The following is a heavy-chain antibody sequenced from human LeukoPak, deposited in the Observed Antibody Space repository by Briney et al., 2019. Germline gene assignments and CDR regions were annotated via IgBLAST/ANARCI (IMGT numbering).Heavy chain of an antibody. CDR2: ISGSGGST. CDR1: GCTFSSYA. V-gene: IGHV3-23*01. J-gene: IGHJ4*02. D-gene: IGHD6-19*01. CDR3: AKPYSSGWYPDY. Sequence: GGSLRLSCAASGCTFSSYAMSWVRQAPGKGLEWVSAISGSGGSTYYADSVKGRFTIYRDNSKNTLYLQMNSLRAQDTAVDHCAKPYSSGWYPDYWGQGTLVTVSS.